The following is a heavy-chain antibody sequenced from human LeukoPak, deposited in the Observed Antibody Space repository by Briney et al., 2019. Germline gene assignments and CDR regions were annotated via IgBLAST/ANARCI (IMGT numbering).Heavy chain of an antibody. Sequence: SETLSLTCTVSGGSISSSSYYWSWIRQPPGKGLEWIGYIYTSGSTNYNPSLKSRVTISVDTSKNQFSLKLSSVTAADTAVYYCARQRGGSSWYRYFDYWGQGTLVTVSS. CDR1: GGSISSSSYY. D-gene: IGHD6-13*01. CDR2: IYTSGST. CDR3: ARQRGGSSWYRYFDY. V-gene: IGHV4-61*05. J-gene: IGHJ4*02.